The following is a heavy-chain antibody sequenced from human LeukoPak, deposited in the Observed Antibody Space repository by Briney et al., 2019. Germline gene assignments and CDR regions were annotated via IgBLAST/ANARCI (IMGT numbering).Heavy chain of an antibody. CDR2: ISSSGSTI. D-gene: IGHD1-26*01. CDR3: ARKIVGAAFYFDY. J-gene: IGHJ4*02. CDR1: GFTFSDYY. V-gene: IGHV3-11*01. Sequence: GGFLRFSCAASGFTFSDYYMSWIRQAPGKGLEWVSYISSSGSTIYYADSVKGRFTISRANAKNSLYLQMNSLRAEDTAVYYCARKIVGAAFYFDYWGQGTLVTVSS.